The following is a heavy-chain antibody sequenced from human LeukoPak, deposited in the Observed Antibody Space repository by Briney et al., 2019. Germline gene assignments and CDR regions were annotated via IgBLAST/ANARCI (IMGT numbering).Heavy chain of an antibody. D-gene: IGHD6-13*01. CDR2: INHSGST. Sequence: SETLSLTCAVYGVSFSGYYWSWIRQPPGKGLEWVGEINHSGSTNYNPSLKSRVTISVDTSKNQFSLKLSSVTAADTAVYYCAGSSPLRYYYYGMDVWGKGTTVTVSS. J-gene: IGHJ6*04. CDR3: AGSSPLRYYYYGMDV. V-gene: IGHV4-34*01. CDR1: GVSFSGYY.